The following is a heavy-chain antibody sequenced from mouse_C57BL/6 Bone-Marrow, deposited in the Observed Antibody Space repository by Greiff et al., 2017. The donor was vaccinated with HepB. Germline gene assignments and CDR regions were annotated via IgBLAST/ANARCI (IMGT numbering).Heavy chain of an antibody. CDR2: IRNKANGYTT. D-gene: IGHD2-2*01. CDR1: GFTFTDYY. V-gene: IGHV7-3*01. CDR3: ARLGVVTTWDFDY. J-gene: IGHJ2*01. Sequence: EVQLVESGGGLVQPGGSLSLSCAASGFTFTDYYMSWVRQPPGKALEWLGFIRNKANGYTTEYSASVKGRFTISRDNSQSILYLQMNALRAEDSATYYCARLGVVTTWDFDYWGQGTTLTVSS.